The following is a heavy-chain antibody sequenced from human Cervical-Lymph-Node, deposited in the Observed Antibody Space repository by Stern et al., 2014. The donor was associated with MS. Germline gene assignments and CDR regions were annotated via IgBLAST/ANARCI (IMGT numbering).Heavy chain of an antibody. CDR2: ISAYSGRT. Sequence: QVQLVQSGAEVKKPGASVKVSCKASGSTFSSYGISWVRQAPGKGLERLGWISAYSGRTNYAQSLEDRCTMTTDTSTNTAYMQLRSLRSDDTAVYYCARDAICSSTSCQFYDYGMEVWGQGTTVTVSS. CDR1: GSTFSSYG. D-gene: IGHD2-2*01. J-gene: IGHJ6*02. CDR3: ARDAICSSTSCQFYDYGMEV. V-gene: IGHV1-18*01.